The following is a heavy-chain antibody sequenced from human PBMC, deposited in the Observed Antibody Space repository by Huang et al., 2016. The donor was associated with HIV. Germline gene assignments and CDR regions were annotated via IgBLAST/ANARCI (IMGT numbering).Heavy chain of an antibody. CDR3: ASTRTEYYYDSSGYYPFY. CDR2: IYTRENT. J-gene: IGHJ4*02. Sequence: QVQLQESGPGLVKPSQTLSLTCTVSGGSISSGTYYWSWRRQPAGKGLEWIGHIYTRENTDYNPSLKSRVTISVATSKNQFSLKLSSVTAADTAVYYCASTRTEYYYDSSGYYPFYWGQGTLVTVSS. CDR1: GGSISSGTYY. D-gene: IGHD3-22*01. V-gene: IGHV4-61*09.